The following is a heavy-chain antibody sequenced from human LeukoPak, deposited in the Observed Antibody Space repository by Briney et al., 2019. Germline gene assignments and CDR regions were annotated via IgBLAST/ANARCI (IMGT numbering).Heavy chain of an antibody. D-gene: IGHD2-2*01. CDR2: INPNSGGT. Sequence: ASVKVSCKASGYTFTGYYMHWVRQAPGQGLEWMGWINPNSGGTNYAQKFQGRVTMTRDTSISTAYMELSRLRSDDTAVYYCAGSPLDCSSTSCHHDAFDIWGQGTMVTVSS. CDR1: GYTFTGYY. J-gene: IGHJ3*02. CDR3: AGSPLDCSSTSCHHDAFDI. V-gene: IGHV1-2*02.